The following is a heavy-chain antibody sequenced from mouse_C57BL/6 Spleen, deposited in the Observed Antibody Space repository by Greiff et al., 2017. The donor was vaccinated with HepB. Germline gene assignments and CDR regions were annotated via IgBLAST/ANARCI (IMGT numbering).Heavy chain of an antibody. CDR1: GFSLTSYG. J-gene: IGHJ4*01. CDR3: ARKGDYGQGYYAMDY. CDR2: IWSGGST. D-gene: IGHD1-1*01. Sequence: QVQLQQSGPGLVQPSQSLSITCTVSGFSLTSYGVHWVRQSPGKGLEWLGVIWSGGSTDYNAAFISRLSISKDNSKSQVFFKMNSLQADDTAIYYCARKGDYGQGYYAMDYWGQGTSVTVSS. V-gene: IGHV2-2*01.